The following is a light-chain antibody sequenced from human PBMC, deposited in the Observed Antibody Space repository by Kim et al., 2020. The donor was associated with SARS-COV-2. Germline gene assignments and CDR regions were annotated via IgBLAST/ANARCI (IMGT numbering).Light chain of an antibody. CDR3: SSFARGGTLL. J-gene: IGLJ2*01. Sequence: QSALTQPASVSGSPGQAISISCTGTSSDVGRDKYVSWYQQHPGKVPQVIIFDVSGRPSGVSNRFSASKSGNTASLTISGLQAEDEADYYCSSFARGGTLLFGGGTQLTVL. CDR1: SSDVGRDKY. CDR2: DVS. V-gene: IGLV2-14*03.